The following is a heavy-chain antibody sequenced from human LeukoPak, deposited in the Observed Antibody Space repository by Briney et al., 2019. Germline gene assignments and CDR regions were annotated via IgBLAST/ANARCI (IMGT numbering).Heavy chain of an antibody. J-gene: IGHJ6*04. D-gene: IGHD3-9*01. CDR2: IYYSGST. V-gene: IGHV4-31*03. CDR3: ATGIRYFDWPRHEGAFDI. Sequence: SQTLSLTCTVSGGSISSGGYYWSWIRQHPGKGLEWIGYIYYSGSTYYNPSLKSRVTISVDTSKNQFSLKLSSVTAADTAVYYCATGIRYFDWPRHEGAFDIWGKGTTVTVSS. CDR1: GGSISSGGYY.